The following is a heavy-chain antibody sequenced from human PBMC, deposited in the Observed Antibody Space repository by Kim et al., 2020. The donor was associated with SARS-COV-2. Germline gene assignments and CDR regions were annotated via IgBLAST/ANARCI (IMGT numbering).Heavy chain of an antibody. Sequence: SVKVSCKASGFTFTSSAVQWVRQARGQRLEWIGWIVVGSGNTNYAQKFQERVTITRDMSTSTAYMELSSLRSEDTAVYYCAADRGREGWMLGVVITSYYGMDDGGQGTTLTVSS. D-gene: IGHD3-22*01. CDR1: GFTFTSSA. CDR2: IVVGSGNT. V-gene: IGHV1-58*01. J-gene: IGHJ6*02. CDR3: AADRGREGWMLGVVITSYYGMDD.